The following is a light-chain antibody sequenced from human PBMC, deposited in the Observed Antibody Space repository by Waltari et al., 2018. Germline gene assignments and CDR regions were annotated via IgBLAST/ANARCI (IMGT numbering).Light chain of an antibody. CDR1: NSNSPRNL. J-gene: IGLJ2*01. CDR3: STWNNDLGGFVL. Sequence: QSVLPQPPPVSGTSGQTITIPCSGSNSNSPRNLFSCYQQLPGAPPRLLIYRNDQRPSGIPTRFSGSKSGTSAYLAISGLRSDDEGDYFCSTWNNDLGGFVLFGEGTRLTVL. V-gene: IGLV1-47*01. CDR2: RND.